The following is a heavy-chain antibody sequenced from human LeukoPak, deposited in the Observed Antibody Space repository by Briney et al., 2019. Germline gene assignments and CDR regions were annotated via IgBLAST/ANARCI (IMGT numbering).Heavy chain of an antibody. Sequence: GGSLRLSCAASGFTFSNYNMNWVRQAPGKGLEWPSYITSGSSTIHYADSVKGRFTISRGNAKNSLYLQMNSLRAEDTAVYYCARTILLGGYTGFDYWGQGTLVTVSS. CDR3: ARTILLGGYTGFDY. CDR1: GFTFSNYN. D-gene: IGHD3-16*01. V-gene: IGHV3-48*01. J-gene: IGHJ4*02. CDR2: ITSGSSTI.